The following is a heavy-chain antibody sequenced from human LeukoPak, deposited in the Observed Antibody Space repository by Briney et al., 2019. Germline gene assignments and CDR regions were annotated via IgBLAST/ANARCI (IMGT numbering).Heavy chain of an antibody. V-gene: IGHV1-18*01. CDR1: GYNFTNFS. CDR2: ISPYNGNS. CDR3: ARVIEGWSPLLFYYLYMDV. Sequence: ASVKVSCKASGYNFTNFSVNLVRQAPGQGLEWMGWISPYNGNSNYAQKFQGRVTLTTDASRSAVSMELRSLRSDDTAIYYCARVIEGWSPLLFYYLYMDVWGKGTTVTVSS. D-gene: IGHD6-19*01. J-gene: IGHJ6*03.